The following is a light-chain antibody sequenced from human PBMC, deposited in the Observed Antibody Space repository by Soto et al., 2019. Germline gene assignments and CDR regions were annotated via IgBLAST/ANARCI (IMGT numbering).Light chain of an antibody. CDR3: SSYAGSSNV. CDR2: EVS. CDR1: SSDVGGYNY. J-gene: IGLJ1*01. V-gene: IGLV2-8*01. Sequence: QSALTQPPSASGSPGQSVAISCTGTSSDVGGYNYVSWYQQHPGKAPKLMIYEVSKRPSGVPDRFSGSKSGNTASLTVSGXQAEDEADYYCSSYAGSSNVFGTGTKVTVL.